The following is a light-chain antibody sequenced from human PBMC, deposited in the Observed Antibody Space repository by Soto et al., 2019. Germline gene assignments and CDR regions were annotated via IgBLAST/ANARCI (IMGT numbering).Light chain of an antibody. CDR3: QQYGSSPPIT. CDR1: QSVSSSY. J-gene: IGKJ5*01. CDR2: GAS. Sequence: IVLTQSPGALSLYPGERATLSCRANQSVSSSYLAWYQQKPGQAPRLLIYGASSRATGIPDRFSGSGSGTDFTLTISRLEPEDFAVYYCQQYGSSPPITFGQGTRLEIK. V-gene: IGKV3-20*01.